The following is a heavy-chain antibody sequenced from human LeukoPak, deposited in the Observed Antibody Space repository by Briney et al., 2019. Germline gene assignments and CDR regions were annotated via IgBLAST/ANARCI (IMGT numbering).Heavy chain of an antibody. V-gene: IGHV1-69*13. CDR2: IIPIFGTA. Sequence: SVKVSCKASGGTFSSYSISWVRQAPGQGLEWMGGIIPIFGTANYAQKFHDRVTITADESTSTAYMELRSLRSDDTAVYYCARVTTVVTSPPGDYWGQGTLVTVSS. J-gene: IGHJ4*02. D-gene: IGHD4-23*01. CDR3: ARVTTVVTSPPGDY. CDR1: GGTFSSYS.